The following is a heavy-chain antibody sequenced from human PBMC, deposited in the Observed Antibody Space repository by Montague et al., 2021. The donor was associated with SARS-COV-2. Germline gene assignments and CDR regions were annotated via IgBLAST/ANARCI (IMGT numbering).Heavy chain of an antibody. CDR2: IYYTGTT. D-gene: IGHD1-26*01. J-gene: IGHJ5*02. CDR3: AGGAELVGATA. CDR1: GGSMNDYY. Sequence: SETLSLTCNVSGGSMNDYYWIWTRQSPGKGLEWMGYIYYTGTTNYNPSLKSRVTISIDTSNNHFSLNLKSVTAADSAVYYCAGGAELVGATAWGQGTLVAVSS. V-gene: IGHV4-59*01.